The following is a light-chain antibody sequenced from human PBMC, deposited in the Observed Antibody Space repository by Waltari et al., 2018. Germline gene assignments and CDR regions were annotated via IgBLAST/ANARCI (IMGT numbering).Light chain of an antibody. CDR3: LLSFYDIRA. V-gene: IGLV7-46*01. Sequence: QAEVTQEPSLTLPPGGTVSLTCAASTGAVTTTHHPYWSLQKPGHIPRTLIYDTDNKHPWTPARFSGSLLGGKAALTLSGAQPEDEAVYYCLLSFYDIRAFGGGTKLTVL. CDR1: TGAVTTTHH. CDR2: DTD. J-gene: IGLJ3*02.